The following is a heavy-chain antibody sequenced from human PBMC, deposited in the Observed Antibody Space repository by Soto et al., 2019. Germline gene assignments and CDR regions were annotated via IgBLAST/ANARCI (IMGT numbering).Heavy chain of an antibody. D-gene: IGHD6-6*01. V-gene: IGHV3-15*01. J-gene: IGHJ6*02. CDR1: GFTFSNAW. CDR3: ARGPSIAARPAYYYYGMDV. CDR2: IRSATDGGTT. Sequence: EVQLVESGGGLVKPGGSLRLSCAASGFTFSNAWMTWVRQAPGKGLEWVGRIRSATDGGTTDYAAPMKGRFTISRDNSKNTLYLQMNSLRAEDTAVYYCARGPSIAARPAYYYYGMDVWGQGTTVTVSS.